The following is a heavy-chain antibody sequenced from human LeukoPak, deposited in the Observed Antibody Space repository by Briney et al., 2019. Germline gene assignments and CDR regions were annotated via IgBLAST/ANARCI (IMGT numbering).Heavy chain of an antibody. CDR3: ARYEDFNYGDYSNWFDP. CDR1: GFTFSSYP. D-gene: IGHD4-17*01. J-gene: IGHJ5*02. CDR2: ISYDGSTK. V-gene: IGHV3-30-3*01. Sequence: GGSLRLSCAASGFTFSSYPMTWVRQAPGQGLEWVAVISYDGSTKYYADSVQGRVTISGDNSTNTLYMQMNSLRAEDTAVYYCARYEDFNYGDYSNWFDPCGQGTLVTVS.